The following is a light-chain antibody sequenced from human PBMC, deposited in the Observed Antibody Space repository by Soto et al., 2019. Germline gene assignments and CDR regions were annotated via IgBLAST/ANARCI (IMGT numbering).Light chain of an antibody. J-gene: IGLJ1*01. CDR1: VLAKRY. CDR2: KDS. V-gene: IGLV3-27*01. Sequence: SSELTQPSSVSVSPGQTARITCSGDVLAKRYTRWFQQKPGQAPVLVIYKDSERPSGIPERFSGSSSGTTVTLTISGAQVEDEADYYCYCAADNNPSVFGTGTQLTVL. CDR3: YCAADNNPSV.